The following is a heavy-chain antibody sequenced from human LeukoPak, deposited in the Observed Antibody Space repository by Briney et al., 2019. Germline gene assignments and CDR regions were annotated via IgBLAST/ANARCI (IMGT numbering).Heavy chain of an antibody. Sequence: SETLSLTCSVSGASVSSDYWSWIRQPPGKGLEWIGNIYYSGSTNYNPSLKSRVTISVDTSKNQFSLKLSSVTAADTAVYYCARAVGGDWGFDYWGQGTLVTVSS. CDR2: IYYSGST. CDR1: GASVSSDY. D-gene: IGHD2-21*02. J-gene: IGHJ4*02. CDR3: ARAVGGDWGFDY. V-gene: IGHV4-59*02.